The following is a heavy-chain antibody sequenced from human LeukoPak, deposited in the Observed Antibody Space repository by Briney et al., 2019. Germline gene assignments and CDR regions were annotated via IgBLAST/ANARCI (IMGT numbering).Heavy chain of an antibody. Sequence: GGSLRLSCAASGFTVSSNYMSWVRQAPGKGLEWVSLIYSGGSTYYADSVKGRFTISRDNSKNTVYLQMNSLRAEDTAVYYCARAPITSPFYFDYWGQGTLVTVSS. CDR2: IYSGGST. J-gene: IGHJ4*02. D-gene: IGHD2-2*01. CDR3: ARAPITSPFYFDY. V-gene: IGHV3-66*01. CDR1: GFTVSSNY.